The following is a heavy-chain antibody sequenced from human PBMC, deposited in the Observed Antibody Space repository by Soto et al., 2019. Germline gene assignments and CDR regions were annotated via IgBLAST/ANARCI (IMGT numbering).Heavy chain of an antibody. CDR1: GYTFTRYN. J-gene: IGHJ4*02. D-gene: IGHD2-15*01. V-gene: IGHV1-46*01. CDR3: ARVRGGGSEYHFDY. Sequence: ASVKVSCKASGYTFTRYNVHWVRQAPGQGLEWMAIINPSGGTTYYVQKFEGRVTLTKDTSTSTVYMELSSLRSDDTAVYYCARVRGGGSEYHFDYWGQGTLVTVYS. CDR2: INPSGGTT.